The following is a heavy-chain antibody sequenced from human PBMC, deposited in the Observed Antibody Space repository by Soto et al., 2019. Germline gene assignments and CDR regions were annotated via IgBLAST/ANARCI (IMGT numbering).Heavy chain of an antibody. Sequence: SETLSLTCTVSGGSISSYYWSWIRQPPGKGLEWIGYIYYSGSTNYNPSLKSRVTISVDTSKNQFSLKLSSVTAADTAVYYCARLFDPNIVVVPAAIFGVWFDPWGQGTLVTVAS. V-gene: IGHV4-59*08. D-gene: IGHD2-2*02. CDR1: GGSISSYY. CDR2: IYYSGST. J-gene: IGHJ5*02. CDR3: ARLFDPNIVVVPAAIFGVWFDP.